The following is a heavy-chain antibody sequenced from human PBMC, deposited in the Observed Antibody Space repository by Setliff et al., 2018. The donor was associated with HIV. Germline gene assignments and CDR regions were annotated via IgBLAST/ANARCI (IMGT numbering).Heavy chain of an antibody. CDR3: AKKTAAYTSGSWLHY. D-gene: IGHD3-10*01. V-gene: IGHV3-21*05. CDR2: ISRSGSSI. Sequence: GGSLRLSCAASGFTFYSYAMSWVRQAPGKGLEWISYISRSGSSIYYADSVKGRFTISRDNAKNSLYLQMNSLRAEDTAVYYCAKKTAAYTSGSWLHYWGQGTLVTVSS. J-gene: IGHJ4*02. CDR1: GFTFYSYA.